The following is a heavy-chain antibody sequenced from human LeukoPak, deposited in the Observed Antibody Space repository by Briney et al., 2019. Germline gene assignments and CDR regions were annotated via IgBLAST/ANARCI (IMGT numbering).Heavy chain of an antibody. CDR3: ARLTRRYYDSSGYIFDY. D-gene: IGHD3-22*01. CDR2: INHSGST. Sequence: ETLSLTCAVSGGSISSGGYYWSWIRQPPGKGLEWIGEINHSGSTNYNPSLKSRVTISVDTSKNQFSLKLSSVTAADTAVYYCARLTRRYYDSSGYIFDYWGQGTLVTVSS. V-gene: IGHV4-34*01. J-gene: IGHJ4*02. CDR1: GGSISSGGYY.